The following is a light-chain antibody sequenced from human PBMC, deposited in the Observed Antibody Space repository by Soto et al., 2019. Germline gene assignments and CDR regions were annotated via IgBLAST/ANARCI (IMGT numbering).Light chain of an antibody. Sequence: EIVLTQSPATLSLSPGERATLSCRASQSASSYLAWYQQKPGQAPRLLIYDASNRATGIPARFSGSGSGTDFTLAISSLEPEDFAVYYCQQRSNWPPWTFGQGTKVEIK. J-gene: IGKJ1*01. V-gene: IGKV3-11*01. CDR3: QQRSNWPPWT. CDR1: QSASSY. CDR2: DAS.